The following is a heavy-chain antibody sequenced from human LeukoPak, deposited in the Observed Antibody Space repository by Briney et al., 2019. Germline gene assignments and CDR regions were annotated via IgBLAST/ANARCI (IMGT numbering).Heavy chain of an antibody. J-gene: IGHJ4*02. CDR2: IYYTGSTND. D-gene: IGHD5-24*01. CDR3: ARHGPRRDGYNYDY. V-gene: IGHV4-59*08. Sequence: TPSETLSLTCTVSGASIRSYYWSWIRQPPGKGLECIGYIYYTGSTNDNYNPSLKSRVTISVDTSKNQFSLKLSSVTAADTAVYYCARHGPRRDGYNYDYWGPGTLVTVSS. CDR1: GASIRSYY.